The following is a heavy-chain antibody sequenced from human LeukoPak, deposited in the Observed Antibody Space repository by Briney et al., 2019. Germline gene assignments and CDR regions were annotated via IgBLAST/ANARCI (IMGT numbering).Heavy chain of an antibody. CDR1: GGSISSYY. Sequence: SETLSLTCTVSGGSISSYYWSWIRQPPGKGLEGIGHIYYSGSTNYNPSLKSRVTTSVDTSKNQFSLKLSSVSAADTAVYYCARGLPGLLYYFDYWGQGTLVTVSS. CDR3: ARGLPGLLYYFDY. CDR2: IYYSGST. D-gene: IGHD1-26*01. V-gene: IGHV4-59*01. J-gene: IGHJ4*02.